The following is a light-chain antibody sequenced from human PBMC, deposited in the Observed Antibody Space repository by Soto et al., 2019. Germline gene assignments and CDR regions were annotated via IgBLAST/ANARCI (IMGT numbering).Light chain of an antibody. Sequence: DIQMTQSQSSLSASVGDRVTITCRASQTISNYLNWYQQKPGKAPKLLIYGASSLQSGVPSRFSGSGSGTDFTLTISSLQPEDFATYYCQQSSRTPMYTFGQGTKV. V-gene: IGKV1-39*01. CDR1: QTISNY. CDR3: QQSSRTPMYT. CDR2: GAS. J-gene: IGKJ2*01.